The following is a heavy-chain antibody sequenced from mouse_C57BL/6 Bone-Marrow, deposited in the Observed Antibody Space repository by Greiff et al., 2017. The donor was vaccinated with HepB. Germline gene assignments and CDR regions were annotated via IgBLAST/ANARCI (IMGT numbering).Heavy chain of an antibody. J-gene: IGHJ3*01. CDR2: IWTGGGT. D-gene: IGHD1-1*01. CDR1: GFSFTSYA. V-gene: IGHV2-9-1*01. CDR3: AGSYGSSPAWFAY. Sequence: QVQLKQSGPGLVAPSQSLSITCTVSGFSFTSYAISWVRQPPGKGLEWLGVIWTGGGTNYNSALKSRLSISKDNSKSQVFLKMNSLQTDDTARYYCAGSYGSSPAWFAYWGQGTLVTVSA.